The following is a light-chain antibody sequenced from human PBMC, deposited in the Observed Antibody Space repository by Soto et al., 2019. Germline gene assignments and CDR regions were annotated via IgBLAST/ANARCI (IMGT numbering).Light chain of an antibody. J-gene: IGKJ1*01. Sequence: DIQMTQSPSSLSASVGDRVTITCRASPGIRNDLAWYQQRPGKAPKRLIYAASSLQSGVPSRFSGSGSGTEFTLPISSLRPEDFATYYCLQHNSYPHTFGQGTKVEIK. CDR2: AAS. CDR1: PGIRND. CDR3: LQHNSYPHT. V-gene: IGKV1-17*01.